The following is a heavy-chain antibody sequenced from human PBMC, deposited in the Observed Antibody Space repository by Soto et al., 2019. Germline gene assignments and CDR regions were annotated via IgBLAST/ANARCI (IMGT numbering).Heavy chain of an antibody. CDR2: INAGNGNT. Sequence: QVQLVQSGAEVKKPGASVKVSCKASGYTFTSYAMHWVRQAPGQRLEWMGWINAGNGNTKYSQKFQGRVTITRDTSASTAYMELSSLRSEDTAVYYCAREVRSSCRWVGYWGQGTLVTVSS. CDR1: GYTFTSYA. CDR3: AREVRSSCRWVGY. D-gene: IGHD2-2*01. V-gene: IGHV1-3*01. J-gene: IGHJ4*02.